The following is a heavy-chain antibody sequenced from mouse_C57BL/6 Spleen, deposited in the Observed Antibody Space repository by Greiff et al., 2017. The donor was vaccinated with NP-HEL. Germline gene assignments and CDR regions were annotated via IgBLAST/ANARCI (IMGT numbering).Heavy chain of an antibody. CDR3: ARPIYYGKGAMDY. CDR2: IYPGDGDT. J-gene: IGHJ4*01. D-gene: IGHD2-1*01. V-gene: IGHV1-82*01. CDR1: GYAFSSSW. Sequence: QVQLQQSGPELVKPGASVKISCKASGYAFSSSWMNWVKQRPGKGLEWIGRIYPGDGDTNYNGKFKGKATLTADKSSSTAYMQLSSLTSEDSAVYFCARPIYYGKGAMDYWGQGTSVTVSS.